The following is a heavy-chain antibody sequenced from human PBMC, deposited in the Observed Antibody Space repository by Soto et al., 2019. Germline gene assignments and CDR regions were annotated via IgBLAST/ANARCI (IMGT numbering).Heavy chain of an antibody. J-gene: IGHJ6*03. V-gene: IGHV3-23*01. Sequence: GGSLRLSCAASGFTFSSYAMSWVRQAPGKGLEWVSAISGSGGSTYYADSVKGRFTISRDNSKNTLYLQMNSLRAEDTAVYYCAQGGRTTVTDYYYYYYMDVWGKGTTVTVSS. CDR3: AQGGRTTVTDYYYYYYMDV. CDR1: GFTFSSYA. CDR2: ISGSGGST. D-gene: IGHD4-17*01.